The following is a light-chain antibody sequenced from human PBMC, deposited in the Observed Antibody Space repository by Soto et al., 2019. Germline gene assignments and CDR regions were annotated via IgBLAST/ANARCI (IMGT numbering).Light chain of an antibody. Sequence: EIVLTQSPATLSLSPGERATLSFRASQSVSSYLAWYQQKTGQAPRLLIYDASNRATGIPARFSGSGSGTDFHLTISSLEPEDFAVYYCQQRSNWPRYTFGQGTKLENK. V-gene: IGKV3-11*01. CDR3: QQRSNWPRYT. CDR1: QSVSSY. CDR2: DAS. J-gene: IGKJ2*01.